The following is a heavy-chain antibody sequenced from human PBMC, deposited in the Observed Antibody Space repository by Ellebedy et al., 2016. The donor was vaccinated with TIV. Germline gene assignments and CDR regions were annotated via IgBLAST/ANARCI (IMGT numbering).Heavy chain of an antibody. J-gene: IGHJ4*02. Sequence: ASVKVSCKASGYTFTGYYMHWVRQAPGQGLEWMGIINPSSGSTGYAPKFQGRVTMTRDTSTSTVYMELSSLRSEDTALYHCARARYYDSSGYFDYWGQGTLVTVSS. CDR2: INPSSGST. CDR1: GYTFTGYY. D-gene: IGHD3-22*01. V-gene: IGHV1-46*01. CDR3: ARARYYDSSGYFDY.